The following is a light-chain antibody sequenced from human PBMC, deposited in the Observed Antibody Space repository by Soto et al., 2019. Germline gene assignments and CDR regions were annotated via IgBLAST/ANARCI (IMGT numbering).Light chain of an antibody. V-gene: IGLV1-40*01. CDR2: GNN. CDR1: SSNIGALYN. Sequence: QSALTQPPSVSGAPGQRVTISCTGSSSNIGALYNVHWYQQLPGTSPRLLIYGNNNRPSGVPDRFSGSKSGTSASLAITGLRAEDEAYFYCQSYDNSLSGYVFGTGTKVTVL. J-gene: IGLJ1*01. CDR3: QSYDNSLSGYV.